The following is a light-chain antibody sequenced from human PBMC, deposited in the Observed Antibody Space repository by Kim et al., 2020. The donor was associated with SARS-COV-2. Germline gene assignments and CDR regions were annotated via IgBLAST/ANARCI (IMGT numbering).Light chain of an antibody. CDR3: SSFAGSNNLYV. CDR2: EVT. Sequence: QSVTISCTGTSRDVGAYNYVSWYQQLPGKAPKLIIYEVTKRPSGVPDRFAGSKSGNTASLTVSGLQAEDEADYYCSSFAGSNNLYVFGTGTKVTVL. J-gene: IGLJ1*01. CDR1: SRDVGAYNY. V-gene: IGLV2-8*01.